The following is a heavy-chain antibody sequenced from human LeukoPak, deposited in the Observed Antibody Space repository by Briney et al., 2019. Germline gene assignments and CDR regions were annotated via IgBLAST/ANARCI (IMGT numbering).Heavy chain of an antibody. V-gene: IGHV4-4*07. CDR1: GGSISSYY. CDR2: IYTSGST. J-gene: IGHJ5*02. CDR3: ARGLSSGWYFNWFDP. Sequence: SETLSLTCTVSGGSISSYYWSWIRQPAGKGLEWIGRIYTSGSTNYNPSLKSRVTMSVDTSKNQFSLKLSSVTAADTAVYYCARGLSSGWYFNWFDPWGQGNLVTVSS. D-gene: IGHD6-19*01.